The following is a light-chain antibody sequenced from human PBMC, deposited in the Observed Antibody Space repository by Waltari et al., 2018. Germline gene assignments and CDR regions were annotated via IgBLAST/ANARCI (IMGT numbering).Light chain of an antibody. CDR3: VQAIAFPFT. Sequence: IVMTQTPLSLPITPGKPASIPCRSSQTLLHSNGNTYLHWYLQKPGQSPQLLIYGGSNRAYGVPDRFSGSGSGTDFTLKISKVEAEDVGVYYCVQAIAFPFTFGPGTKLDIK. CDR1: QTLLHSNGNTY. J-gene: IGKJ3*01. V-gene: IGKV2-40*01. CDR2: GGS.